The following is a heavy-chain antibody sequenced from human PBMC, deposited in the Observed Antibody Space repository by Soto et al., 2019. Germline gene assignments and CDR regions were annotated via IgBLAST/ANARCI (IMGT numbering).Heavy chain of an antibody. D-gene: IGHD2-15*01. CDR2: IYYSGST. CDR1: GGSISSYY. V-gene: IGHV4-59*01. J-gene: IGHJ5*02. CDR3: ARGWRGNWFDP. Sequence: LSLTCTVSGGSISSYYWSWIRQPPGKGLEWIGYIYYSGSTNYNPSLKSRVTISVDTSKNQFSLKLSSVTAADTAVYYCARGWRGNWFDPWGQGTLVTVSS.